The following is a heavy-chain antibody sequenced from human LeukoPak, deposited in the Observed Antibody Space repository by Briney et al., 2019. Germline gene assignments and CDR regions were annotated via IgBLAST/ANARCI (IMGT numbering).Heavy chain of an antibody. D-gene: IGHD5-24*01. CDR1: GGSFSGYY. J-gene: IGHJ4*02. CDR3: ARGRVEMATITFDY. CDR2: INHSGST. Sequence: SETLSLTCAVYGGSFSGYYWSWIRQPPGKGLEWIGEINHSGSTNYNPSLKSRVPISVDTSKNQFSLKLSSVTAADTAVYYCARGRVEMATITFDYWGQGTLVTVSS. V-gene: IGHV4-34*01.